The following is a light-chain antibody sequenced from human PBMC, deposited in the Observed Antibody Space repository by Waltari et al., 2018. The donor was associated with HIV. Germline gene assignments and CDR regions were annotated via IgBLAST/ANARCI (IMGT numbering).Light chain of an antibody. Sequence: IVLTQSPGTLSLSPGERATFSCRASRSVSSDLAWYHQRPGQAPRLLIYSASTRATGIPDRFSGSGSGTDFTLTINSLEPEDSAVYYCQHYTSSPTWTFGQGTKVEIK. J-gene: IGKJ1*01. CDR1: RSVSSD. CDR2: SAS. CDR3: QHYTSSPTWT. V-gene: IGKV3-20*01.